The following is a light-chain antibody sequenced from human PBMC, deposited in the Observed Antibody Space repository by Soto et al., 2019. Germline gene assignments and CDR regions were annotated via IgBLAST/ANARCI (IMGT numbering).Light chain of an antibody. CDR3: QQYGTSPQWT. Sequence: ENVLTQSPGTLSLSPGARATLSCRASQSVSSSYLAGYQQKPGLAPRLLIYGASSRATGLPDRFSGSGSGTDFTLTISRLEPEAFAVYYCQQYGTSPQWTFGQGTKVEIK. V-gene: IGKV3-20*01. CDR2: GAS. J-gene: IGKJ1*01. CDR1: QSVSSSY.